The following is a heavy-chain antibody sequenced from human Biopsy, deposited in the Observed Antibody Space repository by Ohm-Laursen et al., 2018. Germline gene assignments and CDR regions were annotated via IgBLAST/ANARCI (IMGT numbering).Heavy chain of an antibody. V-gene: IGHV4-39*01. Sequence: SETLSLTCGVSGFSISSSTTYYWAWLRQPPGKGLEWIGSIYNTETTFYNPSLKSRVTISVDTSTNQFSLKVSSVTAADTALYFCARHPTGFWFDPWGHGTLVTVSS. CDR3: ARHPTGFWFDP. J-gene: IGHJ5*02. CDR1: GFSISSSTTYY. CDR2: IYNTETT.